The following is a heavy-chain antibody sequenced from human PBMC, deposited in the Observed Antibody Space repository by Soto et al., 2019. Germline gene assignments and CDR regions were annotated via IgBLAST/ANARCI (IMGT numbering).Heavy chain of an antibody. CDR2: IKEDGSEK. J-gene: IGHJ5*02. V-gene: IGHV3-7*05. Sequence: SLRLSCTASGFTFSSYWMNWVRQAPGKGLEWVGNIKEDGSEKFYVDSVKGRFTISRDNAKNSLYLDMNSLRVEDTAIYFCARDFGGPWGQGTLVTVS. CDR3: ARDFGGP. CDR1: GFTFSSYW. D-gene: IGHD1-26*01.